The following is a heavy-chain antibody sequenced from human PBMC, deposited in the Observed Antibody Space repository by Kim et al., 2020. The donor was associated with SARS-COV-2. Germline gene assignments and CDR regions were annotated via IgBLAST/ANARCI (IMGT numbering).Heavy chain of an antibody. Sequence: ASVKVSCKASGYTFTSYDINWVRQATGQGLEWMGWMNPNSGNTGYAQKFQGRVTMTRNTSISTAYMELSSLRSEDTAVYYCASAGRYYYYYGMDVWGQGTTVTVSS. CDR2: MNPNSGNT. CDR1: GYTFTSYD. V-gene: IGHV1-8*01. J-gene: IGHJ6*02. CDR3: ASAGRYYYYYGMDV.